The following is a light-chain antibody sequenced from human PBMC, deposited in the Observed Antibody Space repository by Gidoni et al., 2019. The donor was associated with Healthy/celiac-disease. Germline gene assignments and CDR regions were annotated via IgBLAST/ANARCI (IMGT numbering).Light chain of an antibody. Sequence: SYVLTQPPSVSVDPGQTARITCGGNNIGSKSVHWYQQKPGKAPVLVVYDDSDRPSGIPERFSGSNSGNTATLTISRVEAGDEADYYCQVWDSSSDHAWVFGGGTKLTVL. CDR3: QVWDSSSDHAWV. CDR2: DDS. CDR1: NIGSKS. V-gene: IGLV3-21*02. J-gene: IGLJ3*02.